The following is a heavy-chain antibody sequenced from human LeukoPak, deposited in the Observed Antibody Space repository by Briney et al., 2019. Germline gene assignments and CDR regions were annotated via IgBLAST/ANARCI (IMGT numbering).Heavy chain of an antibody. Sequence: PGKSLRLSCGASGFTFSNHGMHWVRQAPGKGLEWVALIWNDGSNKYYGDSVKGRFTISRDNTNNTIHLHMNSLRAEDTAMYYCARDFQWRPFDYWGQGTLVTVSS. V-gene: IGHV3-33*01. J-gene: IGHJ4*02. D-gene: IGHD6-19*01. CDR2: IWNDGSNK. CDR1: GFTFSNHG. CDR3: ARDFQWRPFDY.